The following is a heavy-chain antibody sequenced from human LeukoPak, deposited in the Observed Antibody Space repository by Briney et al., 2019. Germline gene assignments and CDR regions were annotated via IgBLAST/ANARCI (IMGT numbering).Heavy chain of an antibody. J-gene: IGHJ4*02. CDR2: ISYDGSNK. CDR3: ARESSGSPPHLDY. V-gene: IGHV3-30*03. CDR1: GFTFSSYG. Sequence: GRSLRLSCAASGFTFSSYGMHWVRQAPGKGLEWVAVISYDGSNKYYADSVKGRFTISRDNSKNTPYLQMNSLRAEDTAVYYCARESSGSPPHLDYWGQGNLVTVSS. D-gene: IGHD6-19*01.